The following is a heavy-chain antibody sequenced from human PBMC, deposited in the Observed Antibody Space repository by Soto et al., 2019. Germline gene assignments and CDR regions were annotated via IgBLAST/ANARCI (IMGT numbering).Heavy chain of an antibody. CDR1: GFTLSSYA. CDR3: ARDLGYCSSTSCYGPLLYYYYGMDV. V-gene: IGHV3-30-3*01. J-gene: IGHJ6*02. D-gene: IGHD2-2*01. Sequence: GGSLRLSCAASGFTLSSYAMHWVRQAPGKGLEWVAVISYDGSNKYYADSVKGRFTISRDNSKNTLYLQMNSLRAEDTAVYYCARDLGYCSSTSCYGPLLYYYYGMDVWGQGTTVTVSS. CDR2: ISYDGSNK.